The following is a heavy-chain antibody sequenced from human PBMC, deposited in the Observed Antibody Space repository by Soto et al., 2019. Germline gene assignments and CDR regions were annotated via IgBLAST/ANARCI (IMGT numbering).Heavy chain of an antibody. CDR2: INPNGGST. V-gene: IGHV1-46*01. CDR3: AKDWAGSSSFGVHWFDP. Sequence: ASVKVSCKASGYTFTNFYIHWVRQAPGQGLEWVGMINPNGGSTTYAQKFLGRVAMARVTSTSTVYMELSSLRSEDTAVYYCAKDWAGSSSFGVHWFDPWGQGTLVTVSS. D-gene: IGHD6-13*01. CDR1: GYTFTNFY. J-gene: IGHJ5*02.